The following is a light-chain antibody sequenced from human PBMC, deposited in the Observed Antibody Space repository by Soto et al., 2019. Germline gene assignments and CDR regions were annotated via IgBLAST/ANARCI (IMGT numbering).Light chain of an antibody. CDR2: KAS. Sequence: DIQMTQSPSTLSASVGDRVTITCRASQSVNIWLAWYQQKPGKAPKLLIYKASSLESGVPSRFSGSGSGTEFTLTISSLQPDDFGTYYCQQYNTYSRTFGQGTKVEIK. V-gene: IGKV1-5*03. CDR1: QSVNIW. CDR3: QQYNTYSRT. J-gene: IGKJ1*01.